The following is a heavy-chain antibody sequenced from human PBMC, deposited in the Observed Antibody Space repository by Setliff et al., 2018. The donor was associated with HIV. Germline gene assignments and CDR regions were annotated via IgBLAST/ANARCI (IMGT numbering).Heavy chain of an antibody. CDR3: ARVLSSGSYYKYYYYMDV. D-gene: IGHD3-10*01. CDR2: IHTSGST. Sequence: PSETLSLTCTVSGGSIRTGAYYWSWIRQPAGKGLEWIGRIHTSGSTNYNPSLKSRVTMSVDTSKNQFSLKLSSVTAADTAVYYCARVLSSGSYYKYYYYMDVWGKGTTVTVSS. J-gene: IGHJ6*03. V-gene: IGHV4-61*02. CDR1: GGSIRTGAYY.